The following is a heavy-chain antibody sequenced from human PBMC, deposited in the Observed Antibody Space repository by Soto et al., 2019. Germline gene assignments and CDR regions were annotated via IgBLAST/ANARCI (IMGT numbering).Heavy chain of an antibody. CDR3: ARAGPYDILTGYYNGMGV. J-gene: IGHJ6*01. Sequence: SETLSLTCTVSGGSISSGGYYWSWIRQHPGKGLEWIGYIYYSGSTYYNPSLKSRVTISVDTSKNQFSLKLSSVTAADTAVYYCARAGPYDILTGYYNGMGVWGQGTTGTVSS. D-gene: IGHD3-9*01. V-gene: IGHV4-31*03. CDR2: IYYSGST. CDR1: GGSISSGGYY.